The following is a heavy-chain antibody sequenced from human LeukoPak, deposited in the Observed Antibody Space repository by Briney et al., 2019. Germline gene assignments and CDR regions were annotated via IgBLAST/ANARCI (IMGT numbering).Heavy chain of an antibody. J-gene: IGHJ4*02. CDR2: ISNSGSTM. Sequence: GGSLRLSCAASGFTFSDFYVGWIRQAPGKGLEWVSYISNSGSTMYYADSVKGRFTISRDNARYSLYLQMDSLRAEDTAVYYCARAEVGLDYWGQGALVTVSS. CDR3: ARAEVGLDY. D-gene: IGHD1-26*01. V-gene: IGHV3-11*01. CDR1: GFTFSDFY.